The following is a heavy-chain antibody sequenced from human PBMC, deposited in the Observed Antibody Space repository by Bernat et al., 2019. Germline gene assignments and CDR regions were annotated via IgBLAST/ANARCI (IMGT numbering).Heavy chain of an antibody. V-gene: IGHV4-39*01. CDR1: GGSISSSSHY. Sequence: QVQLQESGPGLVKPPETLSLTCTVSGGSISSSSHYWAWIRQPPGKGLEWIGIIYYSGTTYYNPSLKSRVTMSVDTSMSQFSLKLISVTAADTAVYYCARFWDDCDSFDYWGQGTLVTVSS. CDR2: IYYSGTT. D-gene: IGHD2-21*01. J-gene: IGHJ4*02. CDR3: ARFWDDCDSFDY.